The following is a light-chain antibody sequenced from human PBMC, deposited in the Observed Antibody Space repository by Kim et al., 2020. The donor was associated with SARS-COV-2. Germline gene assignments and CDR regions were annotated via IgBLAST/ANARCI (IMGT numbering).Light chain of an antibody. CDR3: QQYGDSPRWT. V-gene: IGKV3-20*01. CDR1: ESVSGNH. J-gene: IGKJ1*01. Sequence: EIVLTQSPGTLSLSPGERATLTCRTTESVSGNHLAWYQQKPDQAPRLLIYGVSRSATGIPDRFSGSGSATDFTLTISRLEPEDFSVYYCQQYGDSPRWTFGQGTKVDIK. CDR2: GVS.